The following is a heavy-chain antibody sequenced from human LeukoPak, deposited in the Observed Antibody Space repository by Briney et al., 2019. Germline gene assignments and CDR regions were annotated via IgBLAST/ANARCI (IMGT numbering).Heavy chain of an antibody. CDR1: GYSISSGYY. V-gene: IGHV4-38-2*02. J-gene: IGHJ5*02. CDR3: ARYGSDLGWFDP. Sequence: SETLSLTCTVSGYSISSGYYWGWIRQPPGKGLEWIGSTYHSGSTYYNPSLKSRVTISVDTSKNQLSLKLSSVTAADTAIYYCARYGSDLGWFDPWGQGTLVTVSS. D-gene: IGHD6-25*01. CDR2: TYHSGST.